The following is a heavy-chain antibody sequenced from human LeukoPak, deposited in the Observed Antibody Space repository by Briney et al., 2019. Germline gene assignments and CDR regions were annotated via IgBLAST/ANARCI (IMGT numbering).Heavy chain of an antibody. CDR1: GFTFSSCG. CDR2: IGPTGTDR. V-gene: IGHV3-21*01. J-gene: IGHJ4*02. Sequence: GGSLRLSCAASGFTFSSCGFNWVRQAPGKGLEWVSSIGPTGTDRYYADSVRGRFTISRDNAKNSMYLQMDSLRDEDTTVYYCATETIGRHYDYWGQGTLLTVSS. CDR3: ATETIGRHYDY. D-gene: IGHD1-14*01.